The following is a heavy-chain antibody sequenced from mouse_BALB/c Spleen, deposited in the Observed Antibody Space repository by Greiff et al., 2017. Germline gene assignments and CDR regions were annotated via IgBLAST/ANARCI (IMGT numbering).Heavy chain of an antibody. Sequence: EVQRVESGGGLVQPGGSLRLSCATSGFTFSDFYMEWVRQPPGKRLEWIAASRNKANDYTTEYSASVKGRFIVSRDTSQSILYLQMNALRAEDTAIYYCARDALIYDGYHPFAYWGQGTLVTVSA. CDR1: GFTFSDFY. CDR3: ARDALIYDGYHPFAY. D-gene: IGHD2-3*01. V-gene: IGHV7-1*02. CDR2: SRNKANDYTT. J-gene: IGHJ3*01.